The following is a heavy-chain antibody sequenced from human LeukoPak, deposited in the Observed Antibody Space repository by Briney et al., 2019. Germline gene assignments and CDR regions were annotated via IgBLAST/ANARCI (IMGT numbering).Heavy chain of an antibody. Sequence: ASVKVSCKASGYTFSSYDINWVRQATGQGLEWMGWMNPNSGDRGYAQKFQGRVTITRNTSISTAYMELSSLRSDDTAVYYCARDRGGTTYYYYYMDVWGKGTTVTISS. J-gene: IGHJ6*03. CDR1: GYTFSSYD. D-gene: IGHD1-1*01. CDR3: ARDRGGTTYYYYYMDV. V-gene: IGHV1-8*03. CDR2: MNPNSGDR.